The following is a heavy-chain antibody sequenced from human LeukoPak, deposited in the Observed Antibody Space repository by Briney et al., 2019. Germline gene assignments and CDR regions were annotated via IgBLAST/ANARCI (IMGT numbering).Heavy chain of an antibody. V-gene: IGHV1-69*04. Sequence: VASVKVSCKASGYTFTSYGISWVRQAPGQGLEWTGRIIPIPGIANYAQKFQGRVTITADKSTSTAYMELSSLRSEDTAVYYCARDGPEYGGDGGLDYWGQGTLVTVSS. D-gene: IGHD3-10*01. CDR1: GYTFTSYG. CDR3: ARDGPEYGGDGGLDY. CDR2: IIPIPGIA. J-gene: IGHJ4*02.